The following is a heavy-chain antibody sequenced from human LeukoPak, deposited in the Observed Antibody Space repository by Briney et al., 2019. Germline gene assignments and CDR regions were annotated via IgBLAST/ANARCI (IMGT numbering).Heavy chain of an antibody. Sequence: GGSLRLSCAASGFTFSTSGMHWVRQAPGKGLEWVAVIWYDGSNKHYAESVKGRFSISRDNSKSALYLQMNSLRAEDTAVYYCARARGVSTGYRPIDYWGQGTLVTVSS. CDR1: GFTFSTSG. D-gene: IGHD3-22*01. CDR3: ARARGVSTGYRPIDY. CDR2: IWYDGSNK. V-gene: IGHV3-33*01. J-gene: IGHJ4*02.